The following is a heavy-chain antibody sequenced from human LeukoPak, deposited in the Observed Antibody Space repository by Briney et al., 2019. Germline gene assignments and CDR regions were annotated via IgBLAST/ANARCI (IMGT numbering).Heavy chain of an antibody. J-gene: IGHJ4*02. CDR1: GGSISSSSYY. CDR3: ARGGLTTYYYDSSGYPFDY. Sequence: SETLSLTCTVSGGSISSSSYYWGWIRQPPGKGLEWIGSIYYSGSTYYNPSLKSRVTISVDTSKNQFSLKLSSVTAADTAVYYCARGGLTTYYYDSSGYPFDYWGQGTLVTVSS. CDR2: IYYSGST. V-gene: IGHV4-39*07. D-gene: IGHD3-22*01.